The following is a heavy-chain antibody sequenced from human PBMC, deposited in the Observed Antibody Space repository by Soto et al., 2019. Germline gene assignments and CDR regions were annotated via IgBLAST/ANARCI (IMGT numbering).Heavy chain of an antibody. J-gene: IGHJ4*02. CDR1: GFTFSSYA. V-gene: IGHV3-23*01. Sequence: PGGSLRLSCAASGFTFSSYAMSWVRQAPGKGLEWVSTVSGSGGNTYYADSVKGRFTISRDNSENTLYLQMISLRAEDVAIYYCAKGPHSSGWHYFDYWGQGTLVTVSS. CDR3: AKGPHSSGWHYFDY. D-gene: IGHD6-19*01. CDR2: VSGSGGNT.